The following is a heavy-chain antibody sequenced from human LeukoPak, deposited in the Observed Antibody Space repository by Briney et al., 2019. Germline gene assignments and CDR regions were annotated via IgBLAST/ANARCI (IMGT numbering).Heavy chain of an antibody. CDR1: GFTFSDYG. V-gene: IGHV3-33*06. Sequence: GGSLRLSCAASGFTFSDYGMHWVRQAPGKGLEWMAVIWYDGSYKYHVDSVKGRFTTSRDNSKNTLFLQMNSLRAEDTAIYYCAKYGPQDSGSSHFDYWGQGALVTVSS. CDR2: IWYDGSYK. CDR3: AKYGPQDSGSSHFDY. J-gene: IGHJ4*02. D-gene: IGHD1-26*01.